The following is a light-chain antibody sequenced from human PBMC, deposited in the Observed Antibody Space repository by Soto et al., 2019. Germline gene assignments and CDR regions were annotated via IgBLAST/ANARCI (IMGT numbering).Light chain of an antibody. CDR1: QSVGGY. CDR2: DAS. Sequence: EIVLTQSPATLSLSPGERATLSCRASQSVGGYLDWYQQKPGQAPRLLIYDASNRASGIPARFSGSGSGTDFTLTISSLEPEDLAVYYCQQYGSSPQTFGQGTKVEIK. V-gene: IGKV3-11*01. CDR3: QQYGSSPQT. J-gene: IGKJ1*01.